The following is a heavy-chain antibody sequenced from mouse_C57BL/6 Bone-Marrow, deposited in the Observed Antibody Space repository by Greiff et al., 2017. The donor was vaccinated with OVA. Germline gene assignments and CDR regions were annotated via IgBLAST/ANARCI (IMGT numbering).Heavy chain of an antibody. J-gene: IGHJ3*01. V-gene: IGHV14-4*01. CDR2: IDPENGDT. CDR1: GFNIKDDY. Sequence: VQLQQSGAELVRPGASVKLSCTASGFNIKDDYMHWVKQRPEQGLEWIGWIDPENGDTEYASKFQGKATITADTSSNTAYLQLSSLTSEDTAVYYCTTPDLSLFADWGQGTLVTVSA. D-gene: IGHD2-3*01. CDR3: TTPDLSLFAD.